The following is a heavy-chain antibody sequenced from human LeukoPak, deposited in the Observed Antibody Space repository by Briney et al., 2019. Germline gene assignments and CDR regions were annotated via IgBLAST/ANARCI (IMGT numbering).Heavy chain of an antibody. CDR2: INPSGGST. J-gene: IGHJ5*02. V-gene: IGHV1-46*01. CDR1: GYTFTSYY. D-gene: IGHD2-21*01. CDR3: AYSGAANWFDR. Sequence: ASVKVSYKASGYTFTSYYMHWVRQAPGQGLEWMGIINPSGGSTSYAQKFQGRVTMTRDTSTSTVYMELSSLRSEDTAVYYCAYSGAANWFDRWGQGTLVTVSS.